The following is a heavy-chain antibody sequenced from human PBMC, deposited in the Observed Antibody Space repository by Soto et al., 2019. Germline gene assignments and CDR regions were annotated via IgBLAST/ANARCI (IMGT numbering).Heavy chain of an antibody. J-gene: IGHJ6*03. CDR1: GGSFSGYQ. Sequence: QVQLQHWGAGLLKPSETLSLTCAVYGGSFSGYQWTWIRQTPGKGLEWIGEINDSGNINYNPSLKSPVTILVDTAKKQISLTLSSVTAADTAVYYCARGLILRFGELSRRGGYYYYMDVWGKGTTVTVSS. CDR2: INDSGNI. CDR3: ARGLILRFGELSRRGGYYYYMDV. D-gene: IGHD3-10*01. V-gene: IGHV4-34*01.